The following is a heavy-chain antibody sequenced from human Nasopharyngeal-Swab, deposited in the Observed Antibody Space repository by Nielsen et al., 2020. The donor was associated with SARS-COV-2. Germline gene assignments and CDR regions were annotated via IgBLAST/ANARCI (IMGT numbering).Heavy chain of an antibody. J-gene: IGHJ4*02. CDR3: ARVGGGGSSWYLWCFDY. Sequence: SETLSLTCTVSGGSISSSSYYWGWIRQPPGKGLEWIGSIYYSGSTYYNPSLKSRVTISVDTSKNQFSLKLSSVTAADTAVYYCARVGGGGSSWYLWCFDYWGQGTLVTVSS. CDR2: IYYSGST. D-gene: IGHD6-13*01. CDR1: GGSISSSSYY. V-gene: IGHV4-39*07.